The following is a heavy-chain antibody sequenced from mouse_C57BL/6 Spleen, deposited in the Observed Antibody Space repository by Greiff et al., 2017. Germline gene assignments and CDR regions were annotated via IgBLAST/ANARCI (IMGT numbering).Heavy chain of an antibody. D-gene: IGHD1-1*01. Sequence: EVKLMESGGGLVKPGGSLKLSCAASGFTFSSYAMSWVRQTPEKRLEWVATISDGGSYTYYPDNVKGRVTISRDNANNNLYLQMSHLKSEDTAMYYCARKYYGSSPAWFAYWGQGTLVTVSA. V-gene: IGHV5-4*03. CDR1: GFTFSSYA. CDR2: ISDGGSYT. J-gene: IGHJ3*01. CDR3: ARKYYGSSPAWFAY.